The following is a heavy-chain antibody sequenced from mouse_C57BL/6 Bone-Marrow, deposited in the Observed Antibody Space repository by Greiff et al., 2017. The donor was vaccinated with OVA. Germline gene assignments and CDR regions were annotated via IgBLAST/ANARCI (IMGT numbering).Heavy chain of an antibody. D-gene: IGHD2-4*01. CDR3: AKNCDYYDYDGY. V-gene: IGHV2-5*01. J-gene: IGHJ2*01. CDR2: IWRGGST. Sequence: VHLVESGPGLVQPSQSLSITCTVSGFSLTSYGVHWVRQSPGKGLEWLGVIWRGGSTDYNAAFMSRLSITKDNSKSQVFFKMNSLQADDTAIYYCAKNCDYYDYDGYWGQGTTLTVSS. CDR1: GFSLTSYG.